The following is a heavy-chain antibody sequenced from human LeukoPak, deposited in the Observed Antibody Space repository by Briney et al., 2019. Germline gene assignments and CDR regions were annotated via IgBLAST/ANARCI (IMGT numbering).Heavy chain of an antibody. V-gene: IGHV3-11*04. D-gene: IGHD2-2*01. Sequence: GGSLRLSCAASGFSFSDYYMSWIRQAPGQGLEWVSYISSTCSTIYYADSVKGRFTMSRDKAKNSLYLQMNSLRAEDTAVYYCARASVYCTSTSCSPDYWGQGTPVTVSS. CDR1: GFSFSDYY. CDR2: ISSTCSTI. J-gene: IGHJ4*02. CDR3: ARASVYCTSTSCSPDY.